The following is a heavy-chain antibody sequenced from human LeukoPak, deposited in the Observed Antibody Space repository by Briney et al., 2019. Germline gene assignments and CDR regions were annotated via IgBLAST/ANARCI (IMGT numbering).Heavy chain of an antibody. D-gene: IGHD3-10*01. V-gene: IGHV1-69*04. J-gene: IGHJ3*02. CDR1: GGTFSSYA. CDR2: IIPILGIA. CDR3: ARQNKLLWFGEGIDAFDI. Sequence: ASVKVSCKASGGTFSSYAISWVRQAPGQGLEWMGRIIPILGIANYAQKLQGRVTMTTDTSTSTAYMELRSLRSDDTAVYYCARQNKLLWFGEGIDAFDIWGQGTMVTVSS.